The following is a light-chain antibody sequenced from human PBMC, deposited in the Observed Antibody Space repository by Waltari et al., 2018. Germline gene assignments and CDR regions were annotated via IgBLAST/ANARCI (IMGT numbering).Light chain of an antibody. CDR1: SSDVGNSNV. J-gene: IGLJ1*01. CDR2: EDT. Sequence: QSVLTQPASVSGSPGQSITISCTGTSSDVGNSNVVSWYLQDPGKVPKLLIYEDTMRPSGVSNRFSGSKSVNTAFLTVAGLRTEDEGDYYCYSYSRSGTFLFGTGTRVTVL. V-gene: IGLV2-23*01. CDR3: YSYSRSGTFL.